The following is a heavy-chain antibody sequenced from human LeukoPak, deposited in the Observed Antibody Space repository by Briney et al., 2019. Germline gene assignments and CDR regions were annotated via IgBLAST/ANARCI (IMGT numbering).Heavy chain of an antibody. CDR2: IIPIFGTA. J-gene: IGHJ4*02. Sequence: SVKVSCKASGGTFSSYAISWVRQAPGQGLEWMGRIIPIFGTANYAQKFQGRVTITTDESTSTAYMELSSLRSEDTAVYYCARETMVRGVTEQGYDYWGQGTLVTVSS. V-gene: IGHV1-69*05. CDR1: GGTFSSYA. CDR3: ARETMVRGVTEQGYDY. D-gene: IGHD3-10*01.